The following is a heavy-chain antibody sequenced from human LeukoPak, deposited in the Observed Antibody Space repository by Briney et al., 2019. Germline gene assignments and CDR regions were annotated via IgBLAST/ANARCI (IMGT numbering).Heavy chain of an antibody. CDR1: GFTFSSYA. D-gene: IGHD2-2*01. V-gene: IGHV3-23*01. J-gene: IGHJ4*02. CDR3: AKVKKGIVVVPATLDY. CDR2: ISGSGGST. Sequence: PGGSLRLSCAASGFTFSSYAMSWVRQAPGKGLEWVSAISGSGGSTYYADSVKGRFTISRDNSKHTLYLQMNSLRAEDTAVYYCAKVKKGIVVVPATLDYWGQGTLVTVSA.